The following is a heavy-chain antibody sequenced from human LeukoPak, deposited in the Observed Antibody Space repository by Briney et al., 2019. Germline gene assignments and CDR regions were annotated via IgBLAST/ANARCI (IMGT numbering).Heavy chain of an antibody. J-gene: IGHJ4*02. CDR2: IYNSGST. V-gene: IGHV4-59*01. Sequence: SETLSLTCTVSGGSISTYYWSWIRQPPGKGLEWIGYIYNSGSTNYNPSLKSRVTISVDTSKNQFSLKLSSVTAADTAVYYCGRDREHSYGRWIDYWGQGTLVTVSS. CDR1: GGSISTYY. D-gene: IGHD5-18*01. CDR3: GRDREHSYGRWIDY.